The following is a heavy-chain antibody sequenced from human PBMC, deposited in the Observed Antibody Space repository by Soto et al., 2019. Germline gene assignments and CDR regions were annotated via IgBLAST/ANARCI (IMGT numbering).Heavy chain of an antibody. V-gene: IGHV3-30*04. CDR2: ISKDGSHK. J-gene: IGHJ4*02. CDR3: ARSRSGAVADSFDF. CDR1: GFSFSRYA. Sequence: SVGSLRLSCAASGFSFSRYAIHWVRQAPGKGLEWVAVISKDGSHKYYLESVKGRFTISRDNSKNILSLQMNSLRDEDTAVYYCARSRSGAVADSFDFWGQGTLVTVSS. D-gene: IGHD3-10*01.